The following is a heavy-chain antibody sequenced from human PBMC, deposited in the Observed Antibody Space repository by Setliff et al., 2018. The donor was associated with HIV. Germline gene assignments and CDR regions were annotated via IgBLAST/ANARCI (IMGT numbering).Heavy chain of an antibody. CDR3: ARGRLLWSGSYYYYYMDV. Sequence: PSETLSLTCAVYGGSFSGNYWSWIRQPPGKGLEWIGSIFYSGSTYYNPSLKSRVTISVDASKNLFSLQMNSLKTEDTAVFYCARGRLLWSGSYYYYYMDVWGKGTTVTVSS. CDR2: IFYSGST. D-gene: IGHD3-10*01. CDR1: GGSFSGNY. J-gene: IGHJ6*03. V-gene: IGHV4-34*01.